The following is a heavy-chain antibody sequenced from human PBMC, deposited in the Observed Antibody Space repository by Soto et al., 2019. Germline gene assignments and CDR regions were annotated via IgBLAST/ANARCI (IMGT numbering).Heavy chain of an antibody. CDR1: GYTFSRYY. J-gene: IGHJ4*02. CDR3: ARGVDSSGYYLR. Sequence: ASVKVSCKTSGYTFSRYYMHWVRQAPGQGLEWMGIINPSGGRTSYAQKFHGRVTMTSDTSTSTGYMELGSLRSEDTAVYYCARGVDSSGYYLRWGQGTLVTVSS. D-gene: IGHD3-22*01. V-gene: IGHV1-46*01. CDR2: INPSGGRT.